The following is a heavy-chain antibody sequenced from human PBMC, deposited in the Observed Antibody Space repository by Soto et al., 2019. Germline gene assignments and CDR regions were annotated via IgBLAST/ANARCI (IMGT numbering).Heavy chain of an antibody. J-gene: IGHJ5*02. CDR1: GYSFTNYW. D-gene: IGHD6-13*01. CDR2: IHPGDSDT. CDR3: ARHNRYSSTWFEGWFDP. V-gene: IGHV5-51*01. Sequence: PGESLKISCQGSGYSFTNYWVGWVRQVPGRGLEWMGIIHPGDSDTRYSPFFQGQVTISADKSISTAYLQWSSLKASDTAMYYCARHNRYSSTWFEGWFDPWGQGTLVTVSS.